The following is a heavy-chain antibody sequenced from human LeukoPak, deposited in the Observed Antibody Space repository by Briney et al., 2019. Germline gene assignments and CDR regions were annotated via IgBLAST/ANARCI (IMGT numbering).Heavy chain of an antibody. CDR2: INHSGST. Sequence: SETLSLTGAVYGGSFSGYYWSWIRQPPGKGLEWIGEINHSGSTNYNPSLKSRVTISVDTSKNQFSLKLSSVTAADTAVYYCASRDTATGLDWGQGTLVTVSS. D-gene: IGHD5-18*01. CDR1: GGSFSGYY. J-gene: IGHJ4*02. CDR3: ASRDTATGLD. V-gene: IGHV4-34*01.